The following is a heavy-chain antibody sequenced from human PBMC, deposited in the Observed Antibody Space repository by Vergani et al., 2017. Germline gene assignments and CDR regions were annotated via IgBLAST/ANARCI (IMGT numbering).Heavy chain of an antibody. CDR1: GGSISSYY. V-gene: IGHV4-59*01. CDR3: ARPEGDSSGYLDY. D-gene: IGHD3-22*01. Sequence: QVQLQESGPGLVKPSETLSLTCTVSGGSISSYYWSWIRQPPGKGLEWIGYIYYSGSTNYNPSLKSRVTMTRDTSTSTVYMELSSLRSEDTAVYYCARPEGDSSGYLDYWGQGTLVTVSS. J-gene: IGHJ4*02. CDR2: IYYSGST.